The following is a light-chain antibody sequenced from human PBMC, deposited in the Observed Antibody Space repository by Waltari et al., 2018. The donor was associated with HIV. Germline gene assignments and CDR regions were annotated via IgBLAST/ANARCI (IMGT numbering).Light chain of an antibody. V-gene: IGLV3-1*01. CDR2: QDS. Sequence: SYELTQPPSVSVSPAQTASITCSGDNLGDKYACWYQQKPGQSPVLVIYQDSKRPSGIPERFSGSNSGNTATLTISGTQAMDEADYYCQAWDSSTAPFGGGTKLTVL. J-gene: IGLJ3*02. CDR3: QAWDSSTAP. CDR1: NLGDKY.